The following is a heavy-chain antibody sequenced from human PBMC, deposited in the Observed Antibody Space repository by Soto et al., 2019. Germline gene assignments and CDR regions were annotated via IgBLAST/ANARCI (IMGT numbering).Heavy chain of an antibody. J-gene: IGHJ4*02. CDR2: ISYDGSNK. D-gene: IGHD6-13*01. CDR3: ASLAAASY. CDR1: GFTFSSYA. V-gene: IGHV3-30-3*01. Sequence: GGSLRLSCAASGFTFSSYAMHWVRQAPGKGLEWVAVISYDGSNKYYADSVKGRFTISRDNSKNTLYLQMNSLRAEDTAVYYCASLAAASYWGQGTLVTVSS.